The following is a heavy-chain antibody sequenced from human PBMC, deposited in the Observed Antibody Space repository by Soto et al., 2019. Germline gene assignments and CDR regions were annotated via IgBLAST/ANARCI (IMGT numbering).Heavy chain of an antibody. CDR2: ISGSGGST. J-gene: IGHJ4*02. Sequence: QPGGSLRLSCAASGFTFSSYAMSWVRQAPGKGLEWVSAISGSGGSTYYADSVKGRFTISRDNSKNTLYLQMNSLRAEDTAVYYCAKAPGFGELSLWANYFDYWGQGTLVPSPQ. CDR3: AKAPGFGELSLWANYFDY. D-gene: IGHD3-10*01. CDR1: GFTFSSYA. V-gene: IGHV3-23*01.